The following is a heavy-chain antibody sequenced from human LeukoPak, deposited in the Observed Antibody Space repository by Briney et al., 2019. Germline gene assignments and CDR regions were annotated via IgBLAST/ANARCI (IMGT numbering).Heavy chain of an antibody. CDR3: ARGRYDSSGYYSDY. CDR2: IYYSGST. CDR1: GASLSSYY. D-gene: IGHD3-22*01. J-gene: IGHJ4*02. V-gene: IGHV4-59*01. Sequence: PSQTLSPTCPVSGASLSSYYWGWNRQPPRHGLERNGYIYYSGSTNYNPSLKSRVTISVDTSKNQFSLNLSSVPAADTAVYYCARGRYDSSGYYSDYWGQGTLVTVSS.